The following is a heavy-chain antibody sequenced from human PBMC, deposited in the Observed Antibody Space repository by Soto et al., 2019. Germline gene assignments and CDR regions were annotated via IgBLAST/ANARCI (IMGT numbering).Heavy chain of an antibody. J-gene: IGHJ4*02. V-gene: IGHV4-39*01. Sequence: QLHLQESGTGLVKPSGTLSLTCSVSGGSVSIPNYYWAWVRQSPGKGLEWIASIYFGGTTYYNPSLKSRVSIFIDTSTNQFSLNLTSVTAADSSIYFCARHGRVQLRPFDYWGQGIQVAVSS. CDR2: IYFGGTT. CDR3: ARHGRVQLRPFDY. CDR1: GGSVSIPNYY. D-gene: IGHD1-1*01.